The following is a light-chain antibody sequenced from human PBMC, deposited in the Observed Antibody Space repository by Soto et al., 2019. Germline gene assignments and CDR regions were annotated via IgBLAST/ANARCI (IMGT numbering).Light chain of an antibody. V-gene: IGLV4-69*01. Sequence: QPVLTQSPSASASLGASVKLTCTLSSGHSNYAIAWHQQQSGKGPRYFMKVNSDGSHNKGDGIPDRFSGSSSGAERYLTISSLQSEDEADYYCQTWGTGIGVFGGGTKLTVL. CDR2: VNSDGSH. CDR3: QTWGTGIGV. CDR1: SGHSNYA. J-gene: IGLJ3*02.